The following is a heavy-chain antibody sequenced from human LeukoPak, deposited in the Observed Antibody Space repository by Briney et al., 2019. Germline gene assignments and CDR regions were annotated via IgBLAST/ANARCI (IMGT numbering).Heavy chain of an antibody. CDR2: IKQDGSEK. D-gene: IGHD6-19*01. CDR1: GFTFSSYW. V-gene: IGHV3-7*01. Sequence: GGSLRLSCAASGFTFSSYWMSWVRQAPGKGLEWVANIKQDGSEKYYVDSVKGRFTISRDNAKNSLYLQMNSLRAEDTAVYYCARDRPQNPSSSGWALFDCWGQGTLVTVSS. J-gene: IGHJ4*02. CDR3: ARDRPQNPSSSGWALFDC.